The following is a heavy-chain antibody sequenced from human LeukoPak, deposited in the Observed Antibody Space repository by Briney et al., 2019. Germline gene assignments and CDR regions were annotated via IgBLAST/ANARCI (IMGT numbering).Heavy chain of an antibody. D-gene: IGHD1-26*01. Sequence: SETLSLTCTVSGASISNYYWSWIRQTPEKGLEWMGHIHSSGGSSYYPSLESRLTLSIDTSRNQLSLKLPSVTAADTAVYFCARLGSYHDFWGQGALVTVSS. CDR2: IHSSGGS. CDR3: ARLGSYHDF. V-gene: IGHV4-4*09. CDR1: GASISNYY. J-gene: IGHJ4*02.